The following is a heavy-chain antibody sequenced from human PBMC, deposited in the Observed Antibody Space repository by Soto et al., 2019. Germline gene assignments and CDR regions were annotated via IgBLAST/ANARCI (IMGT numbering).Heavy chain of an antibody. J-gene: IGHJ3*02. Sequence: GGSLRLSCVASGYTLSDYSMNWVRQAPGKGLEWVSYFGTSRKYIYYADSVRGRFTISRYDAKNSLYLQLNSLRDEDTALYYGVRDLDWAFDIWGQGTMVTVAS. CDR3: VRDLDWAFDI. D-gene: IGHD3-9*01. CDR2: FGTSRKYI. CDR1: GYTLSDYS. V-gene: IGHV3-48*02.